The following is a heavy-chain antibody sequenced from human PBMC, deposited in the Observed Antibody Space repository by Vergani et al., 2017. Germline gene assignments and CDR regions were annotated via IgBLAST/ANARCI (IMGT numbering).Heavy chain of an antibody. CDR3: ARDPLYSTTWPFLLLDMDV. CDR1: GGSISSGSYY. CDR2: FYTGGGT. D-gene: IGHD6-13*01. Sequence: QVQLQESGPGLVRPSQTLSLTCTVSGGSISSGSYYWSWFRQPAGKGLEWIGRFYTGGGTCYNPSLKSRVTISVDTSKNQFSLQLSSVPAADTAVYYCARDPLYSTTWPFLLLDMDVWGQGTTVTVSS. J-gene: IGHJ6*02. V-gene: IGHV4-61*02.